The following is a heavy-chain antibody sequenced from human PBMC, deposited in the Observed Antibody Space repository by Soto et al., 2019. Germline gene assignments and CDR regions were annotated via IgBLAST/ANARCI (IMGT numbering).Heavy chain of an antibody. J-gene: IGHJ4*02. Sequence: QVQLVQSGAEVKKPGASVKVSCKASGYTFTGYSVGWVRQAPGQGLEWMGWISAYSGDTYYAQRSQDRLTMTTAASTSTAYMELTSLRSDDTAVYYCARPSGSYGDYAWSLKYWGQGTLVTVSS. CDR2: ISAYSGDT. D-gene: IGHD4-17*01. CDR3: ARPSGSYGDYAWSLKY. CDR1: GYTFTGYS. V-gene: IGHV1-18*01.